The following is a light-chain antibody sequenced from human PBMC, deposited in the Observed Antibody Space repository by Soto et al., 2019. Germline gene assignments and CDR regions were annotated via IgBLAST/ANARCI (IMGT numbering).Light chain of an antibody. CDR1: SSNIGSNT. CDR2: SNN. Sequence: QSVLTQPPSASGTPGQRVTISCSGSSSNIGSNTVNWHQQLPGTAPKLLIYSNNQRPSGVPDRFSGSKSGTSASLTISGLQSENEADYHCAAWDDRQNAHVVFGGGIKLTVL. CDR3: AAWDDRQNAHVV. J-gene: IGLJ2*01. V-gene: IGLV1-44*01.